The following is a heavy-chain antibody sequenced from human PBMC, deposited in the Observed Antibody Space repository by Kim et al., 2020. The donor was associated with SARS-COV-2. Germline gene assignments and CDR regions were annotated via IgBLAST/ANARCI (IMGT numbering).Heavy chain of an antibody. J-gene: IGHJ3*02. CDR3: ARDWVGDAFDI. CDR2: TI. D-gene: IGHD3-16*01. Sequence: TIFYADSVKGRFTISRDNAKNSLYLQINSLRADDTAVYYCARDWVGDAFDIWGQGTMVTVSS. V-gene: IGHV3-11*01.